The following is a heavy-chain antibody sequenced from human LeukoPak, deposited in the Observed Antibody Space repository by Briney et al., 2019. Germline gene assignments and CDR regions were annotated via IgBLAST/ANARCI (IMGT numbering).Heavy chain of an antibody. CDR1: NGSISSSSYY. V-gene: IGHV4-61*01. CDR2: IYYSGST. Sequence: SETLSLTCTVSNGSISSSSYYWSWIRQPPGKGLEWIGYIYYSGSTNYNPSLKSRVTISVDTSKNQFSLKLSSVTAADTAVYYCARDYGVLAYGMDVWGQGTTVTVSS. D-gene: IGHD4-17*01. CDR3: ARDYGVLAYGMDV. J-gene: IGHJ6*02.